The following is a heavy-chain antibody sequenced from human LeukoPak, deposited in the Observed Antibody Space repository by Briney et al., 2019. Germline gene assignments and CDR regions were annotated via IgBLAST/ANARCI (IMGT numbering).Heavy chain of an antibody. CDR1: GFTVSNAW. CDR2: ISGGGGST. CDR3: AKENSSGYYYFDY. J-gene: IGHJ4*02. D-gene: IGHD3-22*01. V-gene: IGHV3-23*01. Sequence: PGGSLRLSCTASGFTVSNAWMHWVRQAPGKGLEWVSIISGGGGSTFYADSVKGRYTISRDNSKSTLYLQMNSLRAEDTAIYYCAKENSSGYYYFDYWGQGTLVTVSS.